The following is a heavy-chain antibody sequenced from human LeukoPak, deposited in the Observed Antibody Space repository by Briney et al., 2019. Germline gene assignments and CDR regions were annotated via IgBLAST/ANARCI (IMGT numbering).Heavy chain of an antibody. Sequence: GGSLRLSCAASGFIFSSFWMTWVRQAPGKGLEWVANIKQDGSEKYYVDSVKGRFTISRDNAKNTLYLQMNSLRAEDTAVYYCARDLPDYWGQGTLVTVSS. V-gene: IGHV3-7*01. CDR2: IKQDGSEK. CDR1: GFIFSSFW. J-gene: IGHJ4*02. CDR3: ARDLPDY.